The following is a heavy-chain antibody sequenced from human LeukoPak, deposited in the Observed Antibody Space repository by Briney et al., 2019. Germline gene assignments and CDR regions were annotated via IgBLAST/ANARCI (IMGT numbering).Heavy chain of an antibody. D-gene: IGHD1-1*01. CDR3: VTRVKSTGDY. CDR2: IKTKTDGGTT. V-gene: IGHV3-15*01. J-gene: IGHJ4*02. Sequence: GGSLRLSCEASGFTFSNVWMNWVRQAQGKGLEWIGRIKTKTDGGTTEYAAPVKGRFTISRDDSKNTVYLQMNSLKTEDTALYYCVTRVKSTGDYWGQGTLVTVSS. CDR1: GFTFSNVW.